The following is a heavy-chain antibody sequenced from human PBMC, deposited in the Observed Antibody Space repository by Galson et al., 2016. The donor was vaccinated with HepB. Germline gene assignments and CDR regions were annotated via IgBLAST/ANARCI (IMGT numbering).Heavy chain of an antibody. CDR3: ARESPRKLELRG. D-gene: IGHD1-7*01. V-gene: IGHV1-2*06. CDR1: GYTLRNYY. J-gene: IGHJ4*02. Sequence: SVKVSCKASGYTLRNYYMHWVRQAPGQGLEWVGRINPNSGVTNYAQKFQGRVTMTSDTSINTAYLELGRLTSDDTAVYYCARESPRKLELRGWGQGTLVTVSS. CDR2: INPNSGVT.